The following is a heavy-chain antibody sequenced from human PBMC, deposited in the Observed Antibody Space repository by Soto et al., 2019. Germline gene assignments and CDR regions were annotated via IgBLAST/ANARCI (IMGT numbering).Heavy chain of an antibody. CDR1: GFTFSTYA. V-gene: IGHV3-23*01. Sequence: EVQLLESGGGLVQPGGSLRLSRAASGFTFSTYAMSWVRQAPGKGLEWVSAISGTGGSTYYADSVKGRFTISRDNSKNTLYLQMNSLRAEDTAVYYCAKNWDTTSSSSSHWGQGTLVTVSS. D-gene: IGHD6-6*01. J-gene: IGHJ4*02. CDR3: AKNWDTTSSSSSH. CDR2: ISGTGGST.